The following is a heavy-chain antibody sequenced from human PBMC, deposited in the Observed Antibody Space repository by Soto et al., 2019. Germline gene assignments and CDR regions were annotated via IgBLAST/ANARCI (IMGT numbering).Heavy chain of an antibody. CDR2: IKGDGSAK. V-gene: IGHV3-7*05. CDR3: ARDVSTGSSGYYLDAFDI. J-gene: IGHJ3*02. D-gene: IGHD6-25*01. Sequence: EVQLVESGGGLVQPGGSLRLSCAASGFTFGNYWMTWVCQAPGKGLEWVANIKGDGSAKSYLDSVRGRFTVSRDNAENSLFLQMNILRAQDTALYYCARDVSTGSSGYYLDAFDIWGQGTTVTVS. CDR1: GFTFGNYW.